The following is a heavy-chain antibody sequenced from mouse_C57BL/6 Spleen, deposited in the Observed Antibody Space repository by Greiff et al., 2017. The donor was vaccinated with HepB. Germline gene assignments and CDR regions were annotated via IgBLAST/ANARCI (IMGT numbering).Heavy chain of an antibody. D-gene: IGHD4-1*01. Sequence: EVQLQQSGPELVKPGASVKISCKASGYSFTGYYMNWVKQSPEKSLEWIGEINPSTGGTTYNQKFKAKATLTVDKSSSTAYMQLKSLTSEDSAVYYCARSHWEDYAMDYWGQGTSVTVSS. CDR1: GYSFTGYY. CDR3: ARSHWEDYAMDY. V-gene: IGHV1-42*01. J-gene: IGHJ4*01. CDR2: INPSTGGT.